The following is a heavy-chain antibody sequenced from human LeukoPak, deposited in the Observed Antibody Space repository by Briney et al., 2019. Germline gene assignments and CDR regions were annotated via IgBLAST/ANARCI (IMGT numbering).Heavy chain of an antibody. CDR2: IYHSGST. CDR1: GGSMSSYY. V-gene: IGHV4-59*12. D-gene: IGHD1-26*01. J-gene: IGHJ4*02. Sequence: PSKTLSLTCTVSGGSMSSYYWSWIRQPPGKGLEWIGYIYHSGSTYYNPSLKSRVTISVDRSKNQFSLKLSSVTAADTAVYCCARDGRGYYFDYWGQGTLVTVSS. CDR3: ARDGRGYYFDY.